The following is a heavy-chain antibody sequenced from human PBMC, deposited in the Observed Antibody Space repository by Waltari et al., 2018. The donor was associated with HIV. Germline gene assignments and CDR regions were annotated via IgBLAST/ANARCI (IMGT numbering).Heavy chain of an antibody. D-gene: IGHD7-27*01. Sequence: LLLWGGGCVWTGARRRVWCVGHGFSVSWCWMFWVCQAPGQGPEWVASINQGGIETSYVDSVRGRFTVSRDDAKESLYLHMKSLRAKDTGVYYCVRADYWGLFSDYHYGLDVWGQGTTVIVSS. V-gene: IGHV3-7*01. CDR3: VRADYWGLFSDYHYGLDV. CDR2: INQGGIET. J-gene: IGHJ6*02. CDR1: GFSVSWCW.